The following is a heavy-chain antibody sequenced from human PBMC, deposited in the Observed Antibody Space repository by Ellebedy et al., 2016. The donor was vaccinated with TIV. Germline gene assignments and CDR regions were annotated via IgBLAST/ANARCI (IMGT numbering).Heavy chain of an antibody. J-gene: IGHJ4*02. CDR1: GFTFSSYW. V-gene: IGHV3-74*01. Sequence: GGSLRLSXAASGFTFSSYWIHWVRQAPGKGLVWLSPINSDGSITLYADSVKGRFTMSRDNAKNMVYLQMNSLRAEDTAVYYCARGSSYIHGSREYWGQGILVTVSS. D-gene: IGHD3-10*01. CDR2: INSDGSIT. CDR3: ARGSSYIHGSREY.